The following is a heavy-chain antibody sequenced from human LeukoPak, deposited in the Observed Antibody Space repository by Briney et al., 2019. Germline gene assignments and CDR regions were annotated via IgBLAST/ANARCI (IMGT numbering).Heavy chain of an antibody. CDR1: GDSIGSSNW. D-gene: IGHD1-26*01. CDR3: AAHSGGSNFDY. Sequence: PSETLSLTCVVSGDSIGSSNWWSWVRQPPGKGLEWIGEIYHSGSTKYSPSLKNRLTISLDKSRNQFSLKLTSVTAADTAVYYCAAHSGGSNFDYWGQGTLVTVSS. V-gene: IGHV4-4*02. CDR2: IYHSGST. J-gene: IGHJ4*02.